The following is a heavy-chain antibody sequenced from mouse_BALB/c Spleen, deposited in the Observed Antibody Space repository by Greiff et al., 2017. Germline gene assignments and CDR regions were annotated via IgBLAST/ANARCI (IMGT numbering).Heavy chain of an antibody. V-gene: IGHV1-12*01. J-gene: IGHJ4*01. CDR3: ARRGSVYAMDY. D-gene: IGHD1-1*02. CDR1: GYTFTSYN. Sequence: QVQLQQPGAELVKPGASVKMSCKASGYTFTSYNMHWVKQTPGQGLEWIGAIYPGNGDTSYNQKFKGKATLTADKSSSTAYMQLSSLTSEDSAVYYCARRGSVYAMDYWGQGTSVTVSS. CDR2: IYPGNGDT.